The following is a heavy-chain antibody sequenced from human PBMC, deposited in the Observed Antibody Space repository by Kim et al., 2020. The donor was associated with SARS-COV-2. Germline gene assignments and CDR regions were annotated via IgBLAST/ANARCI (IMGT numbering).Heavy chain of an antibody. J-gene: IGHJ4*02. CDR2: KSYTA. Sequence: KSYTANYAASVKGRFTISRDDSKNSVYLQMNNLKTDDTAVYYCSRDGSGDYWGQGTPVTVSS. V-gene: IGHV3-72*01. CDR3: SRDGSGDY.